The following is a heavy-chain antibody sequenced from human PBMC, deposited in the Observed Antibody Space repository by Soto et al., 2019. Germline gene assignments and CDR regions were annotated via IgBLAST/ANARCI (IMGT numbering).Heavy chain of an antibody. J-gene: IGHJ6*03. CDR1: GYTFTGYY. CDR2: INPNSGGT. V-gene: IGHV1-2*04. D-gene: IGHD4-17*01. Sequence: ASVKVSCKASGYTFTGYYMHWVRQAPGQGLEWMGWINPNSGGTNYAQKFQGWVTMTRDTSISTAYMELSRLRSDDTAVYYCARGAIHDYGDYAPPYYYYYYYMDVWGKGTTVTVSS. CDR3: ARGAIHDYGDYAPPYYYYYYYMDV.